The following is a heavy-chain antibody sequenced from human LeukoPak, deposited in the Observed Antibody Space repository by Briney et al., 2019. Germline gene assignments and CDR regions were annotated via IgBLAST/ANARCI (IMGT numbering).Heavy chain of an antibody. D-gene: IGHD2-15*01. CDR1: GFTFSSYW. V-gene: IGHV3-74*01. J-gene: IGHJ3*02. CDR2: INSDGSST. Sequence: GGSLRLSSAASGFTFSSYWMHWVRQAPGKGLVWVSRINSDGSSTSYADSVKGRFTISRDNAKNTLYLQMNSLRAEDTAVYYCARGCSGGSCHHDAFDIWGQGTMVTVSS. CDR3: ARGCSGGSCHHDAFDI.